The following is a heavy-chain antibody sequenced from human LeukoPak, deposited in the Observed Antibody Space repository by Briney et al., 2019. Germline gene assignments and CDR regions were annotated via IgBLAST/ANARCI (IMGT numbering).Heavy chain of an antibody. D-gene: IGHD3-3*01. J-gene: IGHJ6*03. V-gene: IGHV1-8*01. CDR1: GYTFTSYD. CDR3: ARNFGFLEWSQSYYYYYMDV. Sequence: ASVKVSCKASGYTFTSYDINWVRQATGQGLEWMGWMNPNSGNTGYAQKFQGRVTMTRNNSISTAYMELSSLRSEDTAVYYCARNFGFLEWSQSYYYYYMDVWGKGTTVTVSS. CDR2: MNPNSGNT.